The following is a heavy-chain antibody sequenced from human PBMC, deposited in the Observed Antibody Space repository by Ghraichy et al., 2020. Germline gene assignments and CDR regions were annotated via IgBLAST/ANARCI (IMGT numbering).Heavy chain of an antibody. CDR3: ARHPFGGVTTYYYGMDV. J-gene: IGHJ6*02. CDR2: IYYSGST. CDR1: GGSISSYY. Sequence: SETLSLTRTVSGGSISSYYWSWIRQPPGKGLEWIGYIYYSGSTNYNPSLKSRVTISVDTSKNQFSLKLSSVTAADTAVYYCARHPFGGVTTYYYGMDVWGQGTTVTVSS. D-gene: IGHD4-17*01. V-gene: IGHV4-59*08.